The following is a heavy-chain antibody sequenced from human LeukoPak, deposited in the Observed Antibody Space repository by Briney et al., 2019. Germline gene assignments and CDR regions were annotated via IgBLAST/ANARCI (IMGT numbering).Heavy chain of an antibody. V-gene: IGHV1-2*06. CDR2: INPTSGGT. D-gene: IGHD3-22*01. CDR1: GYTFTGYY. CDR3: ARDPYYYDSSGYYQNYYYYMDV. J-gene: IGHJ6*03. Sequence: GASVKVSCKASGYTFTGYYMHWVRQAPGQGLEWMGRINPTSGGTNYAQKFQGRVTMTRDTSISTAYMELSRLRSDDTAVYYCARDPYYYDSSGYYQNYYYYMDVWGKGTTVTVSS.